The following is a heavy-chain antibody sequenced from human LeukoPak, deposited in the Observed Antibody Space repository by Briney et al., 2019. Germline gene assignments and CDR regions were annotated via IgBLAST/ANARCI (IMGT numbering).Heavy chain of an antibody. D-gene: IGHD3-3*01. V-gene: IGHV3-21*01. CDR3: ARVQYYEFWSGHRGIYMDV. Sequence: GGSLRLSCAASGFTFSDSRMNWVRQAPGKGLEWVSSITGSSGHIFYGLSVQGRFTISRDNARNSLFLQMNTLRPEDTAVYYCARVQYYEFWSGHRGIYMDVWGKGTAVTVSS. J-gene: IGHJ6*03. CDR2: ITGSSGHI. CDR1: GFTFSDSR.